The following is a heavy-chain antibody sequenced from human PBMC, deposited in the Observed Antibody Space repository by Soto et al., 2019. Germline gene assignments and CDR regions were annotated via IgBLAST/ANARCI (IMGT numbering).Heavy chain of an antibody. CDR3: ARFSGGSGSYYSDWFDP. Sequence: LSLTCTVSGGSISSGGYYWSWIRQHPGKGLEWIGYIYYSGSTYYNPSLKSRVTISLDTSKNQFSLKLSSLTAADTAVYYCARFSGGSGSYYSDWFDPWGQGTLVTVSS. CDR1: GGSISSGGYY. D-gene: IGHD3-10*01. V-gene: IGHV4-31*03. CDR2: IYYSGST. J-gene: IGHJ5*02.